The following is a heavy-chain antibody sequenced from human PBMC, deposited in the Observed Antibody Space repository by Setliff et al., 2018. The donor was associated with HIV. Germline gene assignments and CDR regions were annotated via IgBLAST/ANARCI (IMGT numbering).Heavy chain of an antibody. D-gene: IGHD3-3*01. CDR2: ISSSGSPI. Sequence: GGSLRLSCAASGFTFSRYEMSWVRQAPGKGLEWVSYISSSGSPIYYADSVKGRFTISRANAKNSLYLQMNSLRAEDTAVYYCARDRDFWSGYPDAFDVWGHGTMVTVSS. V-gene: IGHV3-48*03. J-gene: IGHJ3*01. CDR3: ARDRDFWSGYPDAFDV. CDR1: GFTFSRYE.